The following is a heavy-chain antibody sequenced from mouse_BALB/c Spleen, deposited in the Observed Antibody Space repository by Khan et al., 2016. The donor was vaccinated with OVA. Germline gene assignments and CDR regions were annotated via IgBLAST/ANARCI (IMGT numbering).Heavy chain of an antibody. J-gene: IGHJ2*01. CDR1: GYTFTTYW. CDR2: INPPSGYT. Sequence: QVQLKQSGAELAKPGASVKMSCKASGYTFTTYWMHWVNQRPGQGLEWIGSINPPSGYTDYNDKFKDRATLSADKASSTAYMQLNSLTSEDSAVYYGTRDRMDYWGQGTTLTVSS. V-gene: IGHV1-7*01. CDR3: TRDRMDY.